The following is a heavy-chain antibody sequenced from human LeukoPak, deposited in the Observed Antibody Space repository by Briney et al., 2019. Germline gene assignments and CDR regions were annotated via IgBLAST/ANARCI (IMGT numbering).Heavy chain of an antibody. V-gene: IGHV3-23*01. CDR1: GFRFSDFT. D-gene: IGHD3-16*01. CDR2: IGGRGGST. CDR3: GKEGGA. Sequence: GGSLRLSCAASGFRFSDFTMTWVRQAPGKGPEWVSAIGGRGGSTYYADSAGGRFTISRDNSKDMVFLQMNSLEVEDTATYYCGKEGGAWGQGTKVTVSS. J-gene: IGHJ5*02.